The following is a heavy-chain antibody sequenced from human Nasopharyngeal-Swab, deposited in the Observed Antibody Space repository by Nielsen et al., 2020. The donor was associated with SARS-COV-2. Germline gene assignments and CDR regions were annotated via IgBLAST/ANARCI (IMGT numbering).Heavy chain of an antibody. Sequence: SVKGRFTISRDNVKNSLFLQMNRLRAEDTAVYYCARSAMFAYWGRGALVTVSS. J-gene: IGHJ4*02. CDR3: ARSAMFAY. V-gene: IGHV3-21*06.